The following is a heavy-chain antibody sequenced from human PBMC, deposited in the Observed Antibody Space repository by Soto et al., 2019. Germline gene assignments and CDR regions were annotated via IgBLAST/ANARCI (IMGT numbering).Heavy chain of an antibody. CDR2: IYSSGGT. Sequence: RSLTCTVSGGAIGGYYWTWIRQPAGKGLEWIGRIYSSGGTKYNPSLKSRVDMSLDMSKNQFSLRLNSVTDAGTAVYYCARGQRFSDSFDPWGQGTLVTVSS. CDR1: GGAIGGYY. J-gene: IGHJ5*02. D-gene: IGHD3-3*01. V-gene: IGHV4-4*07. CDR3: ARGQRFSDSFDP.